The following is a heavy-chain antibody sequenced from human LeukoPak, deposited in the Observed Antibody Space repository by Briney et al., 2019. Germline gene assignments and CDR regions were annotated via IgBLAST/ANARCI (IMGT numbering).Heavy chain of an antibody. V-gene: IGHV3-23*01. CDR1: GFTFSSYG. CDR2: ISGSGGST. J-gene: IGHJ4*02. Sequence: GGSLRLSCAASGFTFSSYGMSWVRQAPGKGLEWVLAISGSGGSTYYADSVKGRFTISRDNSKNTLYLQMNSLRAEDTAVYYCAKDSGHSYGDRFDYWGQGTLVTVSS. CDR3: AKDSGHSYGDRFDY. D-gene: IGHD5-18*01.